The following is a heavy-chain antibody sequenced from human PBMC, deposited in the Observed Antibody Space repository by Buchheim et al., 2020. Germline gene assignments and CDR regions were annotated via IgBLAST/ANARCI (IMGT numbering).Heavy chain of an antibody. Sequence: QVQLVQSGAEVKKPGSSVKVSCKASGGTFSSYAISWVRQAPGQGLEWMGGIIPIFGTANYAQKFQGRVTVTADESTSTAYMELSSLRSEDTAVYYCARDRGFEVTIFGVVITGWFDPWGQGTL. CDR1: GGTFSSYA. D-gene: IGHD3-3*01. V-gene: IGHV1-69*01. J-gene: IGHJ5*02. CDR2: IIPIFGTA. CDR3: ARDRGFEVTIFGVVITGWFDP.